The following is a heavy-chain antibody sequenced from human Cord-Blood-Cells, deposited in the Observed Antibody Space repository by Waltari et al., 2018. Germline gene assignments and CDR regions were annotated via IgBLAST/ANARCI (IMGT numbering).Heavy chain of an antibody. D-gene: IGHD6-6*01. Sequence: QVQLVQSGAEVKKPGSSVTVSCKASGGTFSSYAISCMRQAPGQGLEWMGGIIPIFATANYAQKFQGRVTITADESTSTADMELSSLRSEDTDVYYCARGTAQSIAARPDYYYYMDVWGKGTTVTVSS. V-gene: IGHV1-69*01. CDR3: ARGTAQSIAARPDYYYYMDV. CDR2: IIPIFATA. CDR1: GGTFSSYA. J-gene: IGHJ6*03.